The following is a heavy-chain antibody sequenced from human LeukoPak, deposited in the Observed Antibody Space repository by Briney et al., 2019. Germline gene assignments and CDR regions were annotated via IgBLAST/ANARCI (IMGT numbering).Heavy chain of an antibody. CDR2: ISSSSSYI. J-gene: IGHJ4*02. D-gene: IGHD3-9*01. Sequence: GGSLRLSCAASGFTFSSYSMNWVRQAPGKGLEWVSSISSSSSYIYYADSVKGRFTISRDNAKNSLYLQMNSLRAEDTAVYYCARDPTPNYDILTGYLIDYWGQGTLVTVSS. V-gene: IGHV3-21*01. CDR1: GFTFSSYS. CDR3: ARDPTPNYDILTGYLIDY.